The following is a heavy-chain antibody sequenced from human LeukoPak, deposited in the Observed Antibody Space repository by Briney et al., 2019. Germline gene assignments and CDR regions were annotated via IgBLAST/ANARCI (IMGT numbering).Heavy chain of an antibody. V-gene: IGHV1-18*01. J-gene: IGHJ1*01. CDR1: GYTFTSYG. CDR2: ISAYNGNT. Sequence: GASVKVSCKASGYTFTSYGISWVRQAPGQGLEWMGWISAYNGNTNYAQKLQGRVTMTTDTSTSTVYMELSSLRSEDAAVYYCARGSVVVPAATNAEYFQHWGQGTLVTVSS. D-gene: IGHD2-2*01. CDR3: ARGSVVVPAATNAEYFQH.